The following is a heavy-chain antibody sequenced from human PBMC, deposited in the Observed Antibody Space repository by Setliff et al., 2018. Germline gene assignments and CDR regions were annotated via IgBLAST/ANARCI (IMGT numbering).Heavy chain of an antibody. J-gene: IGHJ6*04. V-gene: IGHV3-48*01. CDR1: GFTFSSSS. CDR3: ARLPQVVKGGDVEV. D-gene: IGHD6-6*01. Sequence: LRLSCAASGFTFSSSSMNWVRQAPGKGLEWVSYISSSSSTIYYADSVKGRFTLSRDNAKNSLYLQMNSLRAEDTAVYYCARLPQVVKGGDVEVWGKGTTVTVSS. CDR2: ISSSSSTI.